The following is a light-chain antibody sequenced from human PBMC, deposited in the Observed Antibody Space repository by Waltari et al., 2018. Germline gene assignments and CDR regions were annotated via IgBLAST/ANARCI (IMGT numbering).Light chain of an antibody. CDR3: KKYNSAPLT. CDR2: AAS. V-gene: IGKV1-27*01. CDR1: QAISNY. Sequence: DIQMTQSPSSLSASVGDRVTITCRASQAISNYLAWYQQKPGKVPKLLIYAASILQSGVPSRFSGTGSGTGFSLTISSLQPEDVATYYCKKYNSAPLTFGGGTKVEIK. J-gene: IGKJ4*01.